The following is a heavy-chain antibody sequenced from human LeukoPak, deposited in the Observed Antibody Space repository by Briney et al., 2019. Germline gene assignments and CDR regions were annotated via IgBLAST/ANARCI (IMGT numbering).Heavy chain of an antibody. CDR1: GFTFNTYA. V-gene: IGHV3-23*01. CDR3: AKDRDFFLIDY. D-gene: IGHD3-10*01. CDR2: VSGSGGST. J-gene: IGHJ4*02. Sequence: GGSLRLSCAASGFTFNTYAMSWVRQAPGKGLEWVSGVSGSGGSTYYADSVKGRFTISRDNSKSTLYLQMNSLRVEDTAVYYCAKDRDFFLIDYWGQGTLVIVSS.